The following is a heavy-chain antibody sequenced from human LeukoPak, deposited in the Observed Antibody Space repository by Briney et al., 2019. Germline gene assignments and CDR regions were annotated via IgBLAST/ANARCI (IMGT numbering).Heavy chain of an antibody. CDR2: IIPILGTA. V-gene: IGHV1-69*10. CDR3: ARDLKRGYSSGRYSWGTGSSNDY. J-gene: IGHJ4*02. Sequence: ASVKVSCKASGGTFTSYAISWGRQGPGQGLEWRGGIIPILGTANYAQKFQGRVTITADQSTSTAYMELSSLRSEDTAVYYCARDLKRGYSSGRYSWGTGSSNDYWGQGTLVTVSS. D-gene: IGHD6-19*01. CDR1: GGTFTSYA.